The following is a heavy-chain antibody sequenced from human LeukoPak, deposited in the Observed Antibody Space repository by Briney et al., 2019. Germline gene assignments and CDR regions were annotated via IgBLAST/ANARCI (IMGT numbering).Heavy chain of an antibody. CDR2: ISSSSSTI. V-gene: IGHV3-48*01. CDR1: GFTFSSYS. CDR3: ASPYYYDGSSYYHFFDH. D-gene: IGHD3-22*01. Sequence: GGSLRLSCAASGFTFSSYSMNWVRQAPGKGLEWVSYISSSSSTIYYADSVKGRFTISRDNAKNSLYLQMNNLRTEDTAVYYCASPYYYDGSSYYHFFDHWGQGTLVTVSS. J-gene: IGHJ4*02.